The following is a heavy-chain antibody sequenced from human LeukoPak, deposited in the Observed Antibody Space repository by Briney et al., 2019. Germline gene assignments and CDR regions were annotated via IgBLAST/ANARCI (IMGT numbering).Heavy chain of an antibody. CDR3: AKGETLFDF. V-gene: IGHV3-23*01. J-gene: IGHJ4*02. CDR2: ISDTGGNT. CDR1: GFTFGTYA. Sequence: GGSLSLSCAASGFTFGTYAMTWVRQAPGKGLEWVSTISDTGGNTYYVDPVKGRFTISRDNSKNTLYLQMNSLRTEDTAVYYCAKGETLFDFWGQGTLVTVSS.